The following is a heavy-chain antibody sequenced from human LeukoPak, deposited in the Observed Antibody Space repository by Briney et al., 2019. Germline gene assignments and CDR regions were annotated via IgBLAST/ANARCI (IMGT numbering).Heavy chain of an antibody. CDR2: INPNSGGT. J-gene: IGHJ4*02. CDR1: GYTFTGYY. CDR3: AIVEMATMAFDY. V-gene: IGHV1-2*02. Sequence: ASVKVSCKASGYTFTGYYMHWVRQAPGQGLEWMGWINPNSGGTNYAQKFQGRVTMTRDTSISTAYMELSRLRSDDTAVYCCAIVEMATMAFDYWGQGTLVTVSS. D-gene: IGHD5-24*01.